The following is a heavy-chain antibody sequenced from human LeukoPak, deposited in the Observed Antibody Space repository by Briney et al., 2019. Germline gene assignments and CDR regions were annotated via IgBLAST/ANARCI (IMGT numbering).Heavy chain of an antibody. CDR2: INPSGGSP. CDR1: GYRFTSYF. D-gene: IGHD7-27*01. Sequence: ASVKVSFKASGYRFTSYFMHWVRQAPGQGLEWMAIINPSGGSPSYAQRFQGRVTMTRDTFTSTVYMELSSLRSVDTAVYYCARGPGDYFDYWGQGTLVTVSS. V-gene: IGHV1-46*01. CDR3: ARGPGDYFDY. J-gene: IGHJ4*02.